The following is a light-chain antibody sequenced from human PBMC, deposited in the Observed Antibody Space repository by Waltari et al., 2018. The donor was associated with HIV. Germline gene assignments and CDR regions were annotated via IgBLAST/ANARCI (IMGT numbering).Light chain of an antibody. Sequence: SYVLTQPSSVSLAPGKTVNITCGGDNLGGTSVHWYQQKPGQAPRLVISDDFDRPSGIPERFSGSKSETTATLTISGVEAGDEADYYCQVWDITSDRVVFGGGTHLTVL. CDR2: DDF. J-gene: IGLJ2*01. V-gene: IGLV3-21*04. CDR1: NLGGTS. CDR3: QVWDITSDRVV.